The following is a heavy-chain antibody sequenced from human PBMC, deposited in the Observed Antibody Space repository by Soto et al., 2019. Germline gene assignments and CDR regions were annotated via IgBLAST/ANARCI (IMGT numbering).Heavy chain of an antibody. CDR1: GFTFSSYG. Sequence: GGSLRLSCAASGFTFSSYGMHWVRQAPGKGLEWVAVISYDGSNKYYADSVKGRFTISRDNSKNTLYLQMNSLRAEDTAVYYCAKELGYCSGGSCYSYYCYYGMDVWGQGTTVTVSS. CDR2: ISYDGSNK. V-gene: IGHV3-30*18. J-gene: IGHJ6*02. D-gene: IGHD2-15*01. CDR3: AKELGYCSGGSCYSYYCYYGMDV.